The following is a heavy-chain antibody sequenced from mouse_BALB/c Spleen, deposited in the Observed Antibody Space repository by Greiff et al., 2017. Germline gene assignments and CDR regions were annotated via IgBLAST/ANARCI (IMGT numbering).Heavy chain of an antibody. Sequence: DVKLVESGGGLVKPGGSLKLSCAASGFTFSSYTMSWVRQTPEKRLEWVATISSGGSYTYYPDSVKGRFTISRDNAKKTLYLQMSSLKSEDTAMYYCTRGGDYYGSSYDAMDYWGQGTSVTVSS. D-gene: IGHD1-1*01. CDR3: TRGGDYYGSSYDAMDY. V-gene: IGHV5-6-4*01. CDR1: GFTFSSYT. J-gene: IGHJ4*01. CDR2: ISSGGSYT.